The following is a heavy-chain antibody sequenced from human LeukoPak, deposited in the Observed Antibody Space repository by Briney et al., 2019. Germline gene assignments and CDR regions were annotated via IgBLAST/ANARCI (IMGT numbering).Heavy chain of an antibody. V-gene: IGHV1-18*01. D-gene: IGHD2-15*01. CDR1: GYTFTSYG. CDR2: ISAYNGNT. Sequence: GASVKVSCKASGYTFTSYGISWVRQAPGQGLEWMGWISAYNGNTNYAQKLQGRVTMTTDTSTSTAYMELRSLRSDDTAVYYCARLDSQVAAMFVWSYYYYYMDVWGKGTTVTVSS. CDR3: ARLDSQVAAMFVWSYYYYYMDV. J-gene: IGHJ6*03.